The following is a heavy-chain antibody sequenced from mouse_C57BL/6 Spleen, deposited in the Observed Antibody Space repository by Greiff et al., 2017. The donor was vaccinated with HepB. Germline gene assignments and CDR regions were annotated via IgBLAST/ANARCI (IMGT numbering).Heavy chain of an antibody. CDR1: GFTFTDYY. CDR3: ARYNINYGFAY. J-gene: IGHJ3*01. D-gene: IGHD2-5*01. Sequence: DVHLVESGGGLVQPGGSLSLSCAASGFTFTDYYMSWVRQPPGKALEWLGFIRNKANGYTTEYSASVKGRFTISRDNSQSILYPQRNALRAEDSATYYCARYNINYGFAYWGQGTLVTVSA. CDR2: IRNKANGYTT. V-gene: IGHV7-3*01.